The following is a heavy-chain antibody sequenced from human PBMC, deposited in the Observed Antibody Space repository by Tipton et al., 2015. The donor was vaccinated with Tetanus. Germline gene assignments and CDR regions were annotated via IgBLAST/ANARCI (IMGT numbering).Heavy chain of an antibody. CDR2: FSPIFRRP. Sequence: QVQLVQSGAEEKKPGASVKVSCKASGYTFTHYGISWVRQAPGQGLEWMGGFSPIFRRPNYAQKFQGRVTISADESTSTAYMELRSLTSADTAIYYCAREAINSEDRRAFDVWGQGTMVTVSP. J-gene: IGHJ3*01. D-gene: IGHD3-22*01. CDR3: AREAINSEDRRAFDV. V-gene: IGHV1-69*01. CDR1: GYTFTHYG.